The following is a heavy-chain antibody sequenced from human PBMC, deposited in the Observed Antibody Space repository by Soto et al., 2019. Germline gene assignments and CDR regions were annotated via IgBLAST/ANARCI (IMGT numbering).Heavy chain of an antibody. CDR1: GFTFSSYA. Sequence: ESGGGVVQPGRSLRLSCAASGFTFSSYAMHWVRQAPGKGLEWVAVISYDGSNKYYADSVKGRFTISRDNSKNTLYLQMNSLRAEDTAVYYCARDDRDDYVWGSYRYSGFFDYWGQGTLVTVSS. V-gene: IGHV3-30-3*01. CDR3: ARDDRDDYVWGSYRYSGFFDY. CDR2: ISYDGSNK. J-gene: IGHJ4*02. D-gene: IGHD3-16*02.